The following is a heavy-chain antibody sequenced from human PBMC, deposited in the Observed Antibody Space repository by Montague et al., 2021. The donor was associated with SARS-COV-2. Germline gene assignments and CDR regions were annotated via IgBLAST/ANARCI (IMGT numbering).Heavy chain of an antibody. CDR2: TSSSSSYT. CDR3: ARVHYYDSSGYSPFDY. CDR1: GFTFSDYY. D-gene: IGHD3-22*01. Sequence: SLRLSCAASGFTFSDYYMSWIRQAPGKGLEWVSYTSSSSSYTNYADSVKGRFTISRDNAKNSLYLQMNSLRAEDTAVYYCARVHYYDSSGYSPFDYWGQGTLVTVSS. V-gene: IGHV3-11*05. J-gene: IGHJ4*02.